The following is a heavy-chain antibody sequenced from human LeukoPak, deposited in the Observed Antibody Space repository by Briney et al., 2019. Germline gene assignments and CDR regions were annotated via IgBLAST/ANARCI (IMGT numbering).Heavy chain of an antibody. CDR2: IKQDGSEK. CDR3: AREGSSGWFDP. CDR1: GFTFSSYW. J-gene: IGHJ5*02. D-gene: IGHD6-19*01. V-gene: IGHV3-7*01. Sequence: QTGGSLRLSCAASGFTFSSYWMSWVRQAPGKGLEWVANIKQDGSEKYYVDSVKGRFTISRDNAKNSLYLQMNRLRAEDTAVYFCAREGSSGWFDPWGQGTLVTVSS.